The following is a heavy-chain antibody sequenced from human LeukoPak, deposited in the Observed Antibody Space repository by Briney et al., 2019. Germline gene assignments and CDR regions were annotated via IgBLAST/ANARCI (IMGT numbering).Heavy chain of an antibody. J-gene: IGHJ3*02. V-gene: IGHV4-39*02. D-gene: IGHD3-22*01. Sequence: PSETLSLTCTVSGGSISSSNYYWGWTRQPPGKGLEWFGSISYSGGTSYNPSLRSRDTISVDTSKNQFSLKLNSVTAADTAVYYCAREVEYYDSSGYRPHAFDIWGQGTVVTVSS. CDR1: GGSISSSNYY. CDR2: ISYSGGT. CDR3: AREVEYYDSSGYRPHAFDI.